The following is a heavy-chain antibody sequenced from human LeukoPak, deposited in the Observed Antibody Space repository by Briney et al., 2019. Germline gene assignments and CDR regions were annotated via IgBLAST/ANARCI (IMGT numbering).Heavy chain of an antibody. CDR3: ARSYGDYMGY. J-gene: IGHJ4*02. V-gene: IGHV1-69*06. D-gene: IGHD4-17*01. Sequence: GASVKVSCKASGGTFSSYAISWVRQAPGQGLEWMGGIIPIFGTANYAQKFQGRVTITADKSTNTAYMELRNLRSDDTAVYYCARSYGDYMGYWGQGTLVTVSS. CDR1: GGTFSSYA. CDR2: IIPIFGTA.